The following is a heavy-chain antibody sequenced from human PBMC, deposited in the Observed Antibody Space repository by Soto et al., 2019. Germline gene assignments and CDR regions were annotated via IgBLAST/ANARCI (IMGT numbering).Heavy chain of an antibody. Sequence: SETLSLTCTVSGGSMSSNYWSWIRQSPGKGLEWIGFVYYGGTNYNPSFESRVTMSVDTPKNQFSLELNSVTAADTAVYYCVSYRGAFCFDHWGQGALVTVSS. CDR1: GGSMSSNY. D-gene: IGHD4-4*01. V-gene: IGHV4-59*01. J-gene: IGHJ4*02. CDR3: VSYRGAFCFDH. CDR2: VYYGGT.